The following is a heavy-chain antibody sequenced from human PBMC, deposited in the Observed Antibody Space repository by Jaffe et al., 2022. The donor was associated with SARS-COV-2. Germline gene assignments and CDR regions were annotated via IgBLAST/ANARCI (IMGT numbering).Heavy chain of an antibody. Sequence: QLVESGGGLVQPGGSLRLSCVGSGFTFSDYGMNWARQAPGKGLEWISHINKGGTSMYYADSVKGRFTISRDNAKNSLYLQMNSLRDEDTAVYHCANFGGLGVWGQGTTVTVSS. CDR1: GFTFSDYG. D-gene: IGHD3-16*01. CDR2: INKGGTSM. CDR3: ANFGGLGV. V-gene: IGHV3-48*02. J-gene: IGHJ6*02.